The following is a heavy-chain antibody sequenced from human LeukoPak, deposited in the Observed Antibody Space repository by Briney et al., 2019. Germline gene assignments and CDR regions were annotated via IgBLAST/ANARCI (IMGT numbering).Heavy chain of an antibody. CDR1: GFTFSSYA. J-gene: IGHJ4*02. CDR2: ISYDGSNK. V-gene: IGHV3-30-3*01. CDR3: VRRGYSYGFFVY. D-gene: IGHD5-18*01. Sequence: GGSLRLSCAASGFTFSSYAMHWVRQAPGKGLEWVAVISYDGSNKYYADSVKGRFTISRDNSKNTLYLQMNSLRAEDTAVYYCVRRGYSYGFFVYWGQGTLVTVSS.